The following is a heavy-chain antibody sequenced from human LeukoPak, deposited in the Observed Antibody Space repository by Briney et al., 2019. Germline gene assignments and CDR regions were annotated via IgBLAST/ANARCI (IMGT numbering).Heavy chain of an antibody. CDR2: IYPGDSDT. CDR1: GYSFTSYW. D-gene: IGHD6-13*01. V-gene: IGHV5-51*01. J-gene: IGHJ5*02. Sequence: GESLKISCKGSGYSFTSYWIGWVREMPGKGLEWMRIIYPGDSDTRYSPSFQGQVTISADKSISTAYLQWSSLKASDTAMYYCARLRVGSSSYNWFDPWGQGTLVTVSS. CDR3: ARLRVGSSSYNWFDP.